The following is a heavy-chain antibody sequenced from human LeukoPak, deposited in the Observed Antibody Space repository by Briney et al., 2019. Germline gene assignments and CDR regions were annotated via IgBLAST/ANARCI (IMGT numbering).Heavy chain of an antibody. CDR1: GLTLSGYW. V-gene: IGHV3-74*01. CDR3: ARARGNTYGYFEY. J-gene: IGHJ4*02. CDR2: INGDASST. Sequence: GGSLTLSCAPSGLTLSGYWMHWVRQAPGKGLVWVSRINGDASSTSYAHSVKGRFTISRDNAKSTLYLQMNSLRVEDTAVYYCARARGNTYGYFEYWGQGTLVTVSS. D-gene: IGHD5-18*01.